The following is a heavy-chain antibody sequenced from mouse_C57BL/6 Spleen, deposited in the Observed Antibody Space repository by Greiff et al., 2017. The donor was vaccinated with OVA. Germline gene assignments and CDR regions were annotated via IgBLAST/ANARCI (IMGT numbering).Heavy chain of an antibody. CDR2: IHPNSGST. J-gene: IGHJ2*01. V-gene: IGHV1-64*01. CDR3: ARSDYYADY. CDR1: GYTFTSYW. Sequence: QVHVKQPGAELVKPGASVKLSCKASGYTFTSYWMHWVKQRPGQGLEWIGMIHPNSGSTNYNEKFKSKATLTVDKSSSTAYMQLSSLTSEDSAVYYCARSDYYADYWGQGTTLTVSS.